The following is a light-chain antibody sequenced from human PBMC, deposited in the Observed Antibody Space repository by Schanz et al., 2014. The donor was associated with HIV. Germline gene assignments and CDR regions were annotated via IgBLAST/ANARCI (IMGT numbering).Light chain of an antibody. V-gene: IGLV1-44*01. CDR1: RSNAGTNT. Sequence: QSVLTQPPSASGTPGQRVTISCSGSRSNAGTNTVNWYQRLPGTAPKVLIYSDNQRPSGVPDRFSGSRSGTSASLAISGLQSEDEADYYCVSWDGSLNGLLFGGGTKLTVL. CDR2: SDN. CDR3: VSWDGSLNGLL. J-gene: IGLJ2*01.